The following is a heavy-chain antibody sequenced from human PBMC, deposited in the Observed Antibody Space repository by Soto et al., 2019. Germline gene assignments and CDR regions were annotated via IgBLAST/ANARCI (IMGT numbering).Heavy chain of an antibody. CDR3: AKDLGYCSSSTCSPPYGMDV. V-gene: IGHV3-23*01. CDR2: ISDSGSRT. Sequence: PGGSLRLSCAASGFTFSSYAMNCVRQAPGKGLEWVSAISDSGSRTNYADSVKGRFTISRDNSKNTLYLQMNSLRAEDTAVYYCAKDLGYCSSSTCSPPYGMDVWGQGTTVTVSS. D-gene: IGHD2-2*01. J-gene: IGHJ6*02. CDR1: GFTFSSYA.